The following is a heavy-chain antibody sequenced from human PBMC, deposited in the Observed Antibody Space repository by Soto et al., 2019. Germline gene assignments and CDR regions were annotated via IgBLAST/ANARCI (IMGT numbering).Heavy chain of an antibody. CDR2: INPSGGST. CDR3: ARVWGVPSYDSSGYYYSWDYYYGMDV. V-gene: IGHV1-46*01. J-gene: IGHJ6*02. D-gene: IGHD3-22*01. CDR1: GYTFTSYY. Sequence: ASVKVSCKASGYTFTSYYMHWVRQAPGQGLEWMGIINPSGGSTRYAQKFQGRVTMTRDTSTSTVYMELSSLRSEDTAVYYCARVWGVPSYDSSGYYYSWDYYYGMDVWGQGTTVTVSS.